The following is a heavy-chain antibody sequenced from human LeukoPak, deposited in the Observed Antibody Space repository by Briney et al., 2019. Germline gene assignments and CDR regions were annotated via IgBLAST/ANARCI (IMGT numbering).Heavy chain of an antibody. Sequence: SETLSLTCTVSGGSISTYYWSWIRQPAGKGLEWIGRIYTSGSTNYNPSLKSRVTISLDKSKNQFSLNLSSVTAADTAVYYCARDRSGWYGQEYWGQGTLVTVSS. D-gene: IGHD6-19*01. V-gene: IGHV4-4*07. J-gene: IGHJ4*02. CDR1: GGSISTYY. CDR2: IYTSGST. CDR3: ARDRSGWYGQEY.